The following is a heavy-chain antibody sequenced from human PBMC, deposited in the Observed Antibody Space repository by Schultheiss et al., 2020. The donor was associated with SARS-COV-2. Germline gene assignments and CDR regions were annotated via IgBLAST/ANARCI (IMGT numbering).Heavy chain of an antibody. CDR2: IKSKTDGGTT. V-gene: IGHV3-15*01. Sequence: GGSLRLSCAASGFTFSSYGMHWVRQAPGKGLEWVGRIKSKTDGGTTDYAAPVKGRFTISRDDSKNTLYLQMNSLKTEDTAVYYCTTASEIFGVGYYFDYWGQGTLVTVSS. J-gene: IGHJ4*02. D-gene: IGHD3-3*01. CDR1: GFTFSSYG. CDR3: TTASEIFGVGYYFDY.